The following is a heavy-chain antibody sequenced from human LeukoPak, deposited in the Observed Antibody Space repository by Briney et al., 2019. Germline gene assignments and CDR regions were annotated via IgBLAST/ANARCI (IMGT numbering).Heavy chain of an antibody. Sequence: GGSLRLSCAASGFTFSTYTMNWVRQAPGQGLEWVSSISSISSHIFYADSVKGRFTISRDNAKNSLYLQMSSLRAEDTAVYYCASSPPYCSRTNCYANYWGQGTLVTVSS. D-gene: IGHD2-2*01. V-gene: IGHV3-21*01. CDR2: ISSISSHI. CDR3: ASSPPYCSRTNCYANY. CDR1: GFTFSTYT. J-gene: IGHJ4*02.